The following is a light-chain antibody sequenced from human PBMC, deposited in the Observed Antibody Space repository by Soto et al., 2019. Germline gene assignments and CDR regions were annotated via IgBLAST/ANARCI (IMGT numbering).Light chain of an antibody. J-gene: IGLJ1*01. Sequence: QSALTQPASVSGSPGQSITISCTGTGSDVGGYVFVSWYQQYPGKAPKLIIFEVSDRPSGVSNRFTGSKSGNTASLTISGLHPEDEADYYCSSYTSSSTLVFGTGTKLTVL. V-gene: IGLV2-14*01. CDR2: EVS. CDR1: GSDVGGYVF. CDR3: SSYTSSSTLV.